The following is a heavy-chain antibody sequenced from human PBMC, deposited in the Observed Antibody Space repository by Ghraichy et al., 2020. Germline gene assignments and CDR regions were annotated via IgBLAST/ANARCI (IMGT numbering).Heavy chain of an antibody. D-gene: IGHD4-23*01. CDR3: ARGSKVVRFFYYDGMDV. J-gene: IGHJ6*02. Sequence: SCVGSGFTFSGYSMNWVRQSPGKGLEWVGYITSSSRSIFYADSVKGRFTISRDNVQNSLSLQMNSLRDEDTAVYYCARGSKVVRFFYYDGMDVWGQGTAVTVSS. V-gene: IGHV3-48*02. CDR2: ITSSSRSI. CDR1: GFTFSGYS.